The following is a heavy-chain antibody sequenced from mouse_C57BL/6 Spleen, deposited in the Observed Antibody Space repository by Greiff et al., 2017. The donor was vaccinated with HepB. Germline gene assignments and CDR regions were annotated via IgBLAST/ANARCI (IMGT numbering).Heavy chain of an antibody. CDR1: GFNIKDDY. CDR3: TSNWAWFAY. D-gene: IGHD4-1*01. CDR2: IDPENGDT. Sequence: EVQLQESGAELVRPGASVKLSCTASGFNIKDDYMHWVKQRPEQGLEWIGWIDPENGDTEYASKFQGMATITADTSSNTAYLQLSSLTSEDTAVYYCTSNWAWFAYWGQGTLVTVSA. J-gene: IGHJ3*01. V-gene: IGHV14-4*01.